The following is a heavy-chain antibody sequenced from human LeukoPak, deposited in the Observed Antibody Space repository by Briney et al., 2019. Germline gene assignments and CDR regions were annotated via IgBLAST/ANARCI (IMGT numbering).Heavy chain of an antibody. D-gene: IGHD3/OR15-3a*01. CDR3: ASSRNVDQFDI. CDR2: IHYSGST. V-gene: IGHV4-59*12. Sequence: SETPSLTCSVSGGSINTTYWSWIRQPPGRGLEWIGSIHYSGSTYYNPSLKSRLTISIDTSKNQFSLKLNSVTAADTAVYFCASSRNVDQFDIWGQGTMVTVSS. J-gene: IGHJ3*02. CDR1: GGSINTTY.